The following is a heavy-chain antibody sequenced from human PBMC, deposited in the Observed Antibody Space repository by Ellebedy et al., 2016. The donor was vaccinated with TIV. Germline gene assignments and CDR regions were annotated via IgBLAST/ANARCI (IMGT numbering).Heavy chain of an antibody. Sequence: GESLKISCAASGFTVSSSFMSWVRQAPGKGLEWVSVIYTDGGTNYTDSVLGRFDISRDSSKNTLYLQMNSLRADNTALYYCARDPRGGGDYGDNWFDPWGQGTLVTVSS. D-gene: IGHD4-17*01. J-gene: IGHJ5*02. V-gene: IGHV3-66*01. CDR1: GFTVSSSF. CDR3: ARDPRGGGDYGDNWFDP. CDR2: IYTDGGT.